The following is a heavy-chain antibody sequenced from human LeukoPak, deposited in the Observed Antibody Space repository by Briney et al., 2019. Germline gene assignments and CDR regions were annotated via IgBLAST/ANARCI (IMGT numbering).Heavy chain of an antibody. V-gene: IGHV4-34*01. CDR1: GGSFSGYY. Sequence: SETLSLTCAVYGGSFSGYYWSWIHQPPGKGLEWIGEINHSGSTNYNPSLKSRVTISVDTSKNQFSLKLSSVTAADTAVYYCARSSPLRFLEWLPSYYFDYWGQGTLVTVSS. CDR2: INHSGST. J-gene: IGHJ4*02. D-gene: IGHD3-3*01. CDR3: ARSSPLRFLEWLPSYYFDY.